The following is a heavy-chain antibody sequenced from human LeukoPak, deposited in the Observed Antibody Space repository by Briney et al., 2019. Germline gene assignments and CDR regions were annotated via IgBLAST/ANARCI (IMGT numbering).Heavy chain of an antibody. V-gene: IGHV3-21*04. CDR1: GFSFSSFS. CDR2: ISGGSSFT. J-gene: IGHJ5*02. D-gene: IGHD3-3*01. CDR3: AKAERDYDFWSGYPNRKKYNWFDP. Sequence: GGSLRLSCAASGFSFSSFSMDWVRQAPGKGLEWVSYISGGSSFTYYVDSVKGRFTISRDNAKNSLYLQMNSLRAEDTAVYYCAKAERDYDFWSGYPNRKKYNWFDPWGQGTLVTVSS.